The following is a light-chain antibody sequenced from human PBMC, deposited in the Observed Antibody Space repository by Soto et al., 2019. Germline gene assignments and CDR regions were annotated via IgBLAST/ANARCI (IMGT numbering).Light chain of an antibody. CDR3: QQYGNSPWT. CDR2: DAS. Sequence: EIVFTQSPATLSLSPGERATLSCRASQSVSSYLAWYQQKPGQAPRLLIYDASNRATGIPARFSGSGSGTDFTLTISRLEPEDFAVYYCQQYGNSPWTFGQGTKVEIK. CDR1: QSVSSY. V-gene: IGKV3-11*01. J-gene: IGKJ1*01.